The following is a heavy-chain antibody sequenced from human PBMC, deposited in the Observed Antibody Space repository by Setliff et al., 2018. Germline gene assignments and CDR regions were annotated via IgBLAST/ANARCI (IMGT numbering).Heavy chain of an antibody. Sequence: GGSLRRSCAGSRSTFSGDDMNWVRQAPGKGLEWISYINTGDDIIYYAPSVKGRFTISRENARNSLFLQMNSLRADDTAVYYCVRDSPIRLGVLHSWGFDYWGLGTLVTVSS. V-gene: IGHV3-48*03. J-gene: IGHJ4*02. CDR1: RSTFSGDD. CDR2: INTGDDII. D-gene: IGHD2-8*02. CDR3: VRDSPIRLGVLHSWGFDY.